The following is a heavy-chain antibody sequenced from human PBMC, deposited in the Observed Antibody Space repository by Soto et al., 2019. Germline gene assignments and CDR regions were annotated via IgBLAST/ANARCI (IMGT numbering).Heavy chain of an antibody. V-gene: IGHV3-33*01. J-gene: IGHJ4*02. Sequence: GGSLRLSCAASGFTFSSYGMHWVRQAPGKGLEWVAVIWYDGSNKYYADSVKGRFTISRDNSKNTLYLQMNSLRAEDTAVYYCARGSSYYDFWSGYPLNYWGQGTLVTVSS. CDR2: IWYDGSNK. CDR3: ARGSSYYDFWSGYPLNY. D-gene: IGHD3-3*01. CDR1: GFTFSSYG.